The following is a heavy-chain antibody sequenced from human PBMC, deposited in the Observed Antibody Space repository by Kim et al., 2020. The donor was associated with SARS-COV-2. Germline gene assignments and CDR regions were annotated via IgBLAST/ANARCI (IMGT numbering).Heavy chain of an antibody. CDR1: GGTFSSYA. V-gene: IGHV1-69*13. CDR3: ARVLVTIFPHEGYYYGMDV. Sequence: SVKVSCKVSGGTFSSYAISWVRQAPGQGLEWMGGIIPIFGTANYAQKFQGRVTITADESTSTAYMELSSLRSEDTAVYYCARVLVTIFPHEGYYYGMDVWGQGTTVTVSS. D-gene: IGHD3-3*01. CDR2: IIPIFGTA. J-gene: IGHJ6*02.